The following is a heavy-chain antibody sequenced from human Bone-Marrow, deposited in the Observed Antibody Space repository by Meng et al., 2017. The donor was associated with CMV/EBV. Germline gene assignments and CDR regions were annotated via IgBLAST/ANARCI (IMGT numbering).Heavy chain of an antibody. D-gene: IGHD2-2*01. J-gene: IGHJ6*02. CDR3: AGYCSSTSCRYYYYGMDV. V-gene: IGHV4-39*07. CDR2: VYYNGSS. CDR1: GDSISSASYY. Sequence: SETLSLTCTVPGDSISSASYYWGWIRQPPGKGLEWIGSVYYNGSSYYSPSLKSRVTISVDTSEKQFSLRLSSVTAADTAVYYCAGYCSSTSCRYYYYGMDVWGQGTTVTVSS.